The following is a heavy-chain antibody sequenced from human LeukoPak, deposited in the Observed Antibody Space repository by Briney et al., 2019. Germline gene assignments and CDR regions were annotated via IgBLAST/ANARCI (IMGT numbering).Heavy chain of an antibody. Sequence: QTGGSLRLPCAASGFTFSDYTMNWVRQAPGEGLEWISYIDISSSSTYYADSVKGRFTISRDNAKNSLYLQMSSLRAEDTALYYCARGPPLFDPWGQGTLVTVSS. V-gene: IGHV3-48*01. CDR1: GFTFSDYT. CDR3: ARGPPLFDP. CDR2: IDISSSST. J-gene: IGHJ5*02.